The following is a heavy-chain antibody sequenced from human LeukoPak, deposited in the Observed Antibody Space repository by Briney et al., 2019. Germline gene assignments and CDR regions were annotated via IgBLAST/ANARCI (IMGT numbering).Heavy chain of an antibody. CDR1: GFTFSDLG. Sequence: PGGSLRLSCAASGFTFSDLGVNWVRQAPGKGLEWLSYISSSSTTIYYADSVRGRFSISRDNAKNSLYLQMNSLRDEDTAVYYCATIPGAIGHCFDYWGQGALVTVSS. D-gene: IGHD2-2*02. V-gene: IGHV3-48*02. J-gene: IGHJ4*02. CDR2: ISSSSTTI. CDR3: ATIPGAIGHCFDY.